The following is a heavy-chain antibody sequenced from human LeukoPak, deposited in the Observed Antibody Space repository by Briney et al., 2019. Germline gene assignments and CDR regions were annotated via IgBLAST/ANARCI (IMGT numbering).Heavy chain of an antibody. CDR3: ARALGSSSWCDY. J-gene: IGHJ4*02. V-gene: IGHV4-59*01. CDR2: IYYSGST. D-gene: IGHD6-13*01. CDR1: GGSISSYY. Sequence: SETLSLTCTVSGGSISSYYWSWIRQPPGKGLEWIGYIYYSGSTNYNPSLKSRATISVDTSKNQFSLKLSSVTAADTAVYYCARALGSSSWCDYWGQGTLVTVSS.